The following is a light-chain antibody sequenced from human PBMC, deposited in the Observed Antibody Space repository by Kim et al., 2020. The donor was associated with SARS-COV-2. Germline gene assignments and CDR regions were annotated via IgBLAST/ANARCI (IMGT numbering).Light chain of an antibody. Sequence: SALTQPPSASGSPGQSVTISCTGTSSDLGSYNYVSWYQQHPGKAPKLMIYEVSKRPSGVPDRFSGSKSGNTASLTVSGLQAEDEADYYCSSYAGDNNLLFGGGTQLTVL. J-gene: IGLJ2*01. CDR3: SSYAGDNNLL. V-gene: IGLV2-8*01. CDR2: EVS. CDR1: SSDLGSYNY.